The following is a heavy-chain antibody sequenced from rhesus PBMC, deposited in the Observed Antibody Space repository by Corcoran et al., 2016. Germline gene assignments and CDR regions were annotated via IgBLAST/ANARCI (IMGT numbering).Heavy chain of an antibody. D-gene: IGHD3-9*01. J-gene: IGHJ4*01. CDR2: NSYSGTP. V-gene: IGHV4-122*02. CDR1: GGSISSSYYY. Sequence: QVQLQESGPGLVKPSETLSLTCAVSGGSISSSYYYWSWIRQAPGKGLEGIGYNSYSGTPSNNPTLKSRVTITGATTKNQFSLKLGCVTAAATAVYSCARRKLYEDDYGYYYTGVDCWGQGVLVTVSS. CDR3: ARRKLYEDDYGYYYTGVDC.